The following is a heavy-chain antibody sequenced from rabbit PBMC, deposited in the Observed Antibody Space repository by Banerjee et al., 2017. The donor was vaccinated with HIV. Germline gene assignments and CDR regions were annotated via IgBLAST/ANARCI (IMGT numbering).Heavy chain of an antibody. J-gene: IGHJ4*01. CDR2: FNTGDGST. V-gene: IGHV1S45*01. D-gene: IGHD6-1*01. Sequence: QEQLEESGGDLVKLEGSLTLTCTASGFSFSASYWLSWVRQAPGKGLEWIGYFNTGDGSTNYASWAKGRFTISKTSSTTVTLQMTSLTAADTATYFCARDLYADDGTYSFNLWGPGTLVTVS. CDR3: ARDLYADDGTYSFNL. CDR1: GFSFSASYW.